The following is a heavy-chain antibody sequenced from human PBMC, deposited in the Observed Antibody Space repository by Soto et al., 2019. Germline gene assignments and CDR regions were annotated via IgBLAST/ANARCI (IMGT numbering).Heavy chain of an antibody. CDR1: GFPLSARGVG. CDR3: THSPWGAAPDY. V-gene: IGHV2-5*01. CDR2: IYWNDDK. D-gene: IGHD3-16*01. Sequence: GSGPTLVNPTQTLTLTCSFSGFPLSARGVGVGWIRQPPGKALEWLALIYWNDDKRYSPSLKSRLTVTGDTSKNQVVLTMTDMDPVDTATYYCTHSPWGAAPDYWGQGAPVTVSS. J-gene: IGHJ4*02.